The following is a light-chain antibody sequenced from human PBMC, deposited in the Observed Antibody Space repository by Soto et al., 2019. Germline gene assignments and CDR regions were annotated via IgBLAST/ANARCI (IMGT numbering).Light chain of an antibody. V-gene: IGKV3-15*01. Sequence: EIVMTQSPAPLSVSPGDRSTLSCRASQSVISNLAWYQKKHGKAPRLLIYGASTRATGIPARLSGSGYGTELTITISSMQSEDFEVYYCQQYNNWPWTFGQGTKVDIK. CDR2: GAS. J-gene: IGKJ1*01. CDR3: QQYNNWPWT. CDR1: QSVISN.